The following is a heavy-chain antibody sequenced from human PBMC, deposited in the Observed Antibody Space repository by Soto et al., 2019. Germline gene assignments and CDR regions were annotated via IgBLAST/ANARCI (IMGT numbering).Heavy chain of an antibody. J-gene: IGHJ4*02. Sequence: PSETLSLTCTVSGASISTYYWSWIRQPPGKGQECIGSIYYSGSTDYNPSLKSRVTVSIDTSKNQFSLKLSSVTAADTAVYYCARDRGEGIEPFDYWGQGALVTVSS. D-gene: IGHD6-13*01. CDR2: IYYSGST. CDR3: ARDRGEGIEPFDY. V-gene: IGHV4-59*01. CDR1: GASISTYY.